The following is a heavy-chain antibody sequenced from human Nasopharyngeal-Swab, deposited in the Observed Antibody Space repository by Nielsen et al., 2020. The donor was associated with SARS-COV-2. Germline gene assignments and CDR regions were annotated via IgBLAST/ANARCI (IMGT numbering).Heavy chain of an antibody. CDR2: IKSDGSST. Sequence: GGSLRLSCAASGFIFSSYWMHWVRQAPGKGLVWVSRIKSDGSSTSYADSVKDRFTISRDNAKNTLFLQMNSLRAEDTAVYYCARESIAAAGPGMDVWGQGTTVTVSS. CDR3: ARESIAAAGPGMDV. CDR1: GFIFSSYW. J-gene: IGHJ6*02. D-gene: IGHD6-13*01. V-gene: IGHV3-74*01.